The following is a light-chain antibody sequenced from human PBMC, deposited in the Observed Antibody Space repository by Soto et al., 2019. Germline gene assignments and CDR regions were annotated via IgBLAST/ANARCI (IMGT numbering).Light chain of an antibody. CDR1: KLGNKN. CDR3: QAWDTGTVI. Sequence: SYELTQPPSVSVSPGQTASITCSGNKLGNKNVCWYQQKTGQSPVLFIYQDYLRPSEVPERFSGSNSGNTATLTISGTQAMDDADYYCQAWDTGTVIFGGGTKLTVL. V-gene: IGLV3-1*01. J-gene: IGLJ2*01. CDR2: QDY.